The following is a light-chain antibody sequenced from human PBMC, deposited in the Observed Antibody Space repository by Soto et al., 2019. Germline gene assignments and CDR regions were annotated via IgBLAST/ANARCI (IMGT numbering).Light chain of an antibody. CDR1: QAISDN. CDR3: QQYYDWPIT. CDR2: DAS. V-gene: IGKV3-15*01. J-gene: IGKJ5*01. Sequence: IVMTQSPSALSVSPGERATLSCRASQAISDNLAWYQHKPGQPPRLLIYDASTRATGIPARFSGGGSGTEFTLTISSLQSEDFAIYYCQQYYDWPITFGQGTRLEIK.